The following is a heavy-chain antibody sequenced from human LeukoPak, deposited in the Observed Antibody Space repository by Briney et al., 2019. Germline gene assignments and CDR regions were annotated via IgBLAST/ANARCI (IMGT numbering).Heavy chain of an antibody. CDR2: INHSGST. CDR1: GGSFSGYY. J-gene: IGHJ4*02. Sequence: SETLSLTCAVYGGSFSGYYWSWIRQPPGKGLEWIGEINHSGSTNYNPSLKSRVTISVDETKNQFPLKLSSVIAADTAVYYCARRSNGYNYEHYFGYWGQGTLVTVSS. D-gene: IGHD5-12*01. V-gene: IGHV4-34*01. CDR3: ARRSNGYNYEHYFGY.